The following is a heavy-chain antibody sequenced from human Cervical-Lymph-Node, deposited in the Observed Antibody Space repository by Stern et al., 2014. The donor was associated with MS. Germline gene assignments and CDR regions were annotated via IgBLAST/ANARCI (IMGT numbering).Heavy chain of an antibody. CDR3: ATVSDKEGTSSTYKWFDP. D-gene: IGHD5/OR15-5a*01. CDR1: GDTFSIYS. CDR2: IIPVFNTS. Sequence: VQLVESGAEVKKPGSSARIPCKASGDTFSIYSMNWVRQAPGQRLEWMGGIIPVFNTSKCPQKFQGRFAITADAFTSTYYMELSSLRSDDTAVYFCATVSDKEGTSSTYKWFDPWDQGTLVIASS. J-gene: IGHJ5*02. V-gene: IGHV1-69*01.